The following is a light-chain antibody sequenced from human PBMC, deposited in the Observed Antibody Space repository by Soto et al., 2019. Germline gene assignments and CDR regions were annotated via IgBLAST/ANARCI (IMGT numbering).Light chain of an antibody. CDR2: GAS. CDR1: QSVSSN. CDR3: QQYNNWPPYT. Sequence: EIVMTQSPATLSVSPGERATLSCRASQSVSSNLAWYQQKPGQAPRLLIYGASTRATGIPARFSGSGSGTEFTLTIRSLQSEDFAVYYCQQYNNWPPYTFGQGNKREIK. J-gene: IGKJ2*01. V-gene: IGKV3-15*01.